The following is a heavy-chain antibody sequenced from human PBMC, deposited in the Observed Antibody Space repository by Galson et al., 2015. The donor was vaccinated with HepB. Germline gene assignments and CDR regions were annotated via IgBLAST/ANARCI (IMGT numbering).Heavy chain of an antibody. CDR2: IIPIYGTP. D-gene: IGHD2-2*02. V-gene: IGHV1-69*13. CDR1: GGTFSRYA. Sequence: SVKVSCKASGGTFSRYAISWVRQAPGQGLEWMGGIIPIYGTPNYAQKFQGRVTITADESTSTAYMEVSSLRSEDTAVYFCARPAGAVPADIWKDYYYYMDVWGKGTTVTVSS. J-gene: IGHJ6*03. CDR3: ARPAGAVPADIWKDYYYYMDV.